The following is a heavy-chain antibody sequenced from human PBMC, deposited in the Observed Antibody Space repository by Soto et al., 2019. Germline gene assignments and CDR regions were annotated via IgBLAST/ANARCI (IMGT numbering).Heavy chain of an antibody. Sequence: GSVKVSCKVSGYTLTELSMHWVRQAPGKGLEWMGGFDPEDGETIYAQKFQGRVTMTEDTSTDTAYMELISLRSEDTAVYYCATGTGWAYYDFWSGQLDYGMHVWGQGPTVTAP. CDR2: FDPEDGET. D-gene: IGHD3-3*01. CDR1: GYTLTELS. V-gene: IGHV1-24*01. CDR3: ATGTGWAYYDFWSGQLDYGMHV. J-gene: IGHJ6*02.